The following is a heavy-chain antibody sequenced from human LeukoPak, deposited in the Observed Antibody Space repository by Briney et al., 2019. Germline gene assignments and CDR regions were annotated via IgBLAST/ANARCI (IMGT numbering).Heavy chain of an antibody. CDR3: LY. Sequence: GGSLRLYCAASGFTFSSYAMSWVRQAPGKGLEWVSAISGSGGSTYYADSVKGRFTISRDNSKNTLYLQMNSLGAEAKYVSSSLYWGQGTLVTVSS. D-gene: IGHD6-13*01. V-gene: IGHV3-23*01. J-gene: IGHJ4*02. CDR2: ISGSGGST. CDR1: GFTFSSYA.